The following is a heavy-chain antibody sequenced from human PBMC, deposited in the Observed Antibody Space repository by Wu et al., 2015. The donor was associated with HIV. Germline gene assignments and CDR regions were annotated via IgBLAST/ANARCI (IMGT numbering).Heavy chain of an antibody. CDR2: IIPIFGTA. Sequence: QVHLLQSGAEVKKSGSSVRVSCKASGATFSSYAISWVRQAPGQGLEWMGRIIPIFGTANYAQKFQGRVTITADESTSTAYMELSSLRSEDTAVYYCARQLIEKRGLTTYSGYGEDYWGQGNARSPSPQ. V-gene: IGHV1-69*13. D-gene: IGHD5-12*01. CDR1: GATFSSYA. J-gene: IGHJ4*02. CDR3: ARQLIEKRGLTTYSGYGEDY.